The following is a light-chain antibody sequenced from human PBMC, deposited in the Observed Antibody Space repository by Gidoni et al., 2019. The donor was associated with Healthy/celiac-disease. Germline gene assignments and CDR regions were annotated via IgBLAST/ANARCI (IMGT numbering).Light chain of an antibody. CDR3: HSRDSSGNLVV. Sequence: SSELTQDTAVSVALGQTVRITCQGDSLRSYYASWYQQKPGQAPVLVIYGKNNRPSGIPDRFSGSSSGNTASLTITGAQAEDEADYYCHSRDSSGNLVVFGGGTKLTVL. CDR1: SLRSYY. J-gene: IGLJ2*01. V-gene: IGLV3-19*01. CDR2: GKN.